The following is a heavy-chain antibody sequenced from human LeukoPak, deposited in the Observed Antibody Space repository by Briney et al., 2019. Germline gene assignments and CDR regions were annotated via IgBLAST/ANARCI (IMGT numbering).Heavy chain of an antibody. CDR1: GGSISSSSYY. Sequence: SLETLSLTCTVSGGSISSSSYYWGWIRQPPGKGLEWIGTIYYSGTTYYNPSLKSRVTISVSTPKNQFSLKLSSVTAADTAVYYCARTIVVVVPTTIHWYFDLWGRGTLVTVSS. D-gene: IGHD2-15*01. J-gene: IGHJ2*01. V-gene: IGHV4-39*07. CDR3: ARTIVVVVPTTIHWYFDL. CDR2: IYYSGTT.